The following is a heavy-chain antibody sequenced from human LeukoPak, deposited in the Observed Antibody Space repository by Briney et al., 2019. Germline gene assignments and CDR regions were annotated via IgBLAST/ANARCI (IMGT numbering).Heavy chain of an antibody. CDR2: ISGSAGST. J-gene: IGHJ4*02. CDR3: TNSDDYGDY. Sequence: PGGSLRLSCAASGFTFSSYAMNWVRQAPGKGLEWVSSISGSAGSTYYADSVKGRFTISRDDSKNTLYLHMTSLRAEDTAVYYCTNSDDYGDYWGQGTLVTVSS. CDR1: GFTFSSYA. V-gene: IGHV3-23*01.